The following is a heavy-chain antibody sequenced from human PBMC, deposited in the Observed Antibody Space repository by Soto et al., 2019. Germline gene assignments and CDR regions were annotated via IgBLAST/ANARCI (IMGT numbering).Heavy chain of an antibody. CDR3: AKDFWDTAMAIAVAGTSDY. D-gene: IGHD6-19*01. Sequence: PGGSLRLSCAASGFTFSSYAMSWVRQAPGKGLEWVSAISGSGGSTYYADSVKGRFTISRDNSKNTLYLQMNSLRAEDTAVYYCAKDFWDTAMAIAVAGTSDYWGQGTLVTVSS. CDR1: GFTFSSYA. J-gene: IGHJ4*02. CDR2: ISGSGGST. V-gene: IGHV3-23*01.